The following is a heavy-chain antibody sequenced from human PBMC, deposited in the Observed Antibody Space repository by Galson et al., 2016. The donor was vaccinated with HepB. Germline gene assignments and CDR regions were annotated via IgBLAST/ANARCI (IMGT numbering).Heavy chain of an antibody. Sequence: SVKVSCKASGYTFTSYGISWVRQAPGQGLEWMGWISAYKGNTNYAQKLQGRVTMTTDTSTRTAYMELRSLRSDDTAVYYCARDRVPQDFWSGYLNGTPLFDIWRQGTMVTVSS. J-gene: IGHJ3*02. D-gene: IGHD3-3*01. CDR1: GYTFTSYG. V-gene: IGHV1-18*01. CDR3: ARDRVPQDFWSGYLNGTPLFDI. CDR2: ISAYKGNT.